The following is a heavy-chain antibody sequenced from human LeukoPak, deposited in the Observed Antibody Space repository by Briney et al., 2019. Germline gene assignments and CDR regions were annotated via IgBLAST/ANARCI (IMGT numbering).Heavy chain of an antibody. CDR2: ISAYNGNT. D-gene: IGHD6-19*01. CDR1: GYTFTSYG. Sequence: GASVKVSCKASGYTFTSYGISWVRQAPGQGLEWMGWISAYNGNTNYAQKLQGRVTMTTDTSTSTAYMELRSLRSDDTAVYYCASDLSVAVAGPIDYWGQGTLVTVSS. J-gene: IGHJ4*02. V-gene: IGHV1-18*01. CDR3: ASDLSVAVAGPIDY.